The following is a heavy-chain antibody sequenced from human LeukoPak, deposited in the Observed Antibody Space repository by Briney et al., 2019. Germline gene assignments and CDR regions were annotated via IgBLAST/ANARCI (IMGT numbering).Heavy chain of an antibody. CDR1: GFTFDDYA. J-gene: IGHJ4*02. Sequence: GGSLRLSCAASGFTFDDYAMHWVRQAPGKGLEWVSGIRWNSGNIGYADSVKGRFTISRDNAKNSLYLQMNSLRAEDTAVYYCARDFVVVPAALPYFDYWGQGTLVTVSS. CDR3: ARDFVVVPAALPYFDY. CDR2: IRWNSGNI. D-gene: IGHD2-2*02. V-gene: IGHV3-9*01.